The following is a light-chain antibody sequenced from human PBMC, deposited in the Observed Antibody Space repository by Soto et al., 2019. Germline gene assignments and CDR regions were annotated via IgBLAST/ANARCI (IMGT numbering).Light chain of an antibody. J-gene: IGKJ1*01. Sequence: IVMTQSPATLSVSPWERATLSCRASQSVSSNLAWYQQKPGQAPRLLIYGASTRATGVPARFSGSGSGTEFTLTINSLQSEDFALYYCQEYDNWPLWTFGQGTKVDIK. V-gene: IGKV3-15*01. CDR1: QSVSSN. CDR2: GAS. CDR3: QEYDNWPLWT.